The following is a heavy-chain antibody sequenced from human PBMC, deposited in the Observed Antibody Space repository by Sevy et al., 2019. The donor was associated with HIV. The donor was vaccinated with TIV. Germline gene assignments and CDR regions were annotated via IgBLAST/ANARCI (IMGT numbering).Heavy chain of an antibody. J-gene: IGHJ5*02. CDR2: ISNYNSNR. V-gene: IGHV1-18*01. CDR3: ARRISVVPNTGVWFDP. CDR1: GYIITSYG. Sequence: ASVKVSCKASGYIITSYGITWVRQAPGQGLEWMGWISNYNSNRKSAQRFQDRVNMTTDRSTSTAYMELTSLTKDDTAVYYCARRISVVPNTGVWFDPWGQGTQVTVSS. D-gene: IGHD3-22*01.